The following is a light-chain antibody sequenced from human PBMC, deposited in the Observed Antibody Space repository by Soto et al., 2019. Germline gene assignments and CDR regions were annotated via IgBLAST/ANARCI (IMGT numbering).Light chain of an antibody. Sequence: DIQMTQSPSTLSASVGDRVTITCRASQSIGRRLAWYQQRPGKAPNLLIFQASTLHSGVPSRFSGSGSGTEFTLTISSLQPDDFATYYCQQYNNYLWTFGQGTRLEIK. J-gene: IGKJ5*01. V-gene: IGKV1-5*03. CDR2: QAS. CDR1: QSIGRR. CDR3: QQYNNYLWT.